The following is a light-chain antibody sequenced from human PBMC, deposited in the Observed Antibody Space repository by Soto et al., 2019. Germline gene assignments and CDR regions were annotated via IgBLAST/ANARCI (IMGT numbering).Light chain of an antibody. V-gene: IGLV3-1*01. CDR2: QDS. Sequence: SSELTQPPSVSVSPGQTASITCSGDKLGDKYACWYQQKPGQSPVLVIYQDSKRPSGIPERFSGSNSGNTATLTISGTQAMGEADYYCQAWDSSTGVVFGGGTKLTVL. J-gene: IGLJ2*01. CDR1: KLGDKY. CDR3: QAWDSSTGVV.